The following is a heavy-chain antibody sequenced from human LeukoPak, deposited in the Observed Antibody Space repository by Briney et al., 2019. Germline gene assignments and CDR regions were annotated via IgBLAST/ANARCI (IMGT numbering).Heavy chain of an antibody. D-gene: IGHD6-19*01. J-gene: IGHJ4*02. CDR1: GFTFSTYE. V-gene: IGHV3-48*03. CDR3: ARGQYSFDS. CDR2: ITSSGITT. Sequence: PGGSLRLSCAASGFTFSTYEMNWVRQAPGKGLEWVSYITSSGITTYYADSVKGRFTISRDNAKNSLYLQMNSLRAEDTAVYYCARGQYSFDSWGQGTLVTVSS.